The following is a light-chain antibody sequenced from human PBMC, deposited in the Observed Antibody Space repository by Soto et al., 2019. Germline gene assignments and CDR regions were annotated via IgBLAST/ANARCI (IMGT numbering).Light chain of an antibody. CDR1: KGDVGSYNS. CDR3: FSYAGSNTWV. CDR2: DVT. Sequence: QPVLTQPASVSGSPGQSITISCTGTKGDVGSYNSISWYQQHPGKAPRVMIFDVTKRPSGISNRFSGSVSGSTASLTISGLQAEDEADYFCFSYAGSNTWVFGGGTQLTVL. V-gene: IGLV2-23*02. J-gene: IGLJ3*02.